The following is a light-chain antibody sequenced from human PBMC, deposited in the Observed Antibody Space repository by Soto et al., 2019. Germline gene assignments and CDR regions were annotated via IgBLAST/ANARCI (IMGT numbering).Light chain of an antibody. CDR2: GNS. J-gene: IGLJ2*01. Sequence: QSVLTQPPSVSGAPGQRVTISCTGSSSNIGAGCYVHWYQQLPGTAPKLLIYGNSNRPSGVPDRFSGSKSGTSASLAITGLQAEDEADYYCQSYDSSLSGVVFGGGTKLTVL. V-gene: IGLV1-40*01. CDR3: QSYDSSLSGVV. CDR1: SSNIGAGCY.